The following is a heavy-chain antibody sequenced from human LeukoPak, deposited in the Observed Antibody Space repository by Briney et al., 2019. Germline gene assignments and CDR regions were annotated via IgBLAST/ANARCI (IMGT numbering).Heavy chain of an antibody. CDR3: ARDIFTAMVTSPDY. CDR1: GYTFTGYY. D-gene: IGHD5-18*01. CDR2: INPNSGGT. V-gene: IGHV1-2*02. Sequence: ASVKVSCKASGYTFTGYYMHWVRQAPGQGLEWMEWINPNSGGTNYAQKFQGRVTMTRDTSISTAYMELSRLRSDDTAVYYCARDIFTAMVTSPDYWGQGTLVTVSS. J-gene: IGHJ4*02.